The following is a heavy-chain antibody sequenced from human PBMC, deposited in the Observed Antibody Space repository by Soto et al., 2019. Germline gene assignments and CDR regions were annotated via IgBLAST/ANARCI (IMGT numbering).Heavy chain of an antibody. D-gene: IGHD3-22*01. V-gene: IGHV4-30-4*01. CDR1: GGSISSGDYY. CDR3: ARRSYYDSDRAEYFQH. Sequence: SETLSLTCTVSGGSISSGDYYWSWIRQPPGKGLEWIGYIYYSGSTYYNPSLKSRVTISVDTSKSQFSLKLSSVTAADTAVYYCARRSYYDSDRAEYFQHWGQGTLVTVSS. CDR2: IYYSGST. J-gene: IGHJ1*01.